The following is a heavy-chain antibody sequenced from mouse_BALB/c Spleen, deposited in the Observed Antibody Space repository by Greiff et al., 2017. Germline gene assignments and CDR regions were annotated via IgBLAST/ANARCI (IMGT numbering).Heavy chain of an antibody. J-gene: IGHJ2*01. Sequence: EVQVVESGGGLVQPGGSRKFSCAASGFTFSSFGMPWVRQPPEKGLEWVAYISSGSSTIYYADTVKGRFTISRVNPKNTLFLQRTSLRSEDTAMYYCATSGCYDYDDYYFDYWGQGTTLADSS. CDR2: ISSGSSTI. D-gene: IGHD2-4*01. V-gene: IGHV5-17*02. CDR1: GFTFSSFG. CDR3: ATSGCYDYDDYYFDY.